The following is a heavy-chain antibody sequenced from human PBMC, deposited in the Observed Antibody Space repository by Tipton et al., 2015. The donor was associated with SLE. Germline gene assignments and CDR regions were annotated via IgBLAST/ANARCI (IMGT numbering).Heavy chain of an antibody. Sequence: TLSLTCAVYGGSFSDFYWTWIRQSPGKGLEWIGEINHRGSTNYNPSLKSRVTISTDTSKNQFSLNLSSVTAADTAVYYCARRDNYGLGKYFQHWGQGTLVTVSS. J-gene: IGHJ1*01. CDR2: INHRGST. CDR1: GGSFSDFY. CDR3: ARRDNYGLGKYFQH. V-gene: IGHV4-34*01. D-gene: IGHD3-10*01.